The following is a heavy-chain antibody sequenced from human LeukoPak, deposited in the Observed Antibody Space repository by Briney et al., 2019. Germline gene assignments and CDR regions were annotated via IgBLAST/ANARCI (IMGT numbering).Heavy chain of an antibody. Sequence: PSETLSLTCTVSGYSISSGYYWGWIRQPPGKGLEWIGSIYHSGSTYYNPSLKSRVTISVDTSKNQFSLKLSSVTAADTAVYYCARGRYCSGGSCYQGVWGQGTLVTVSS. CDR2: IYHSGST. D-gene: IGHD2-15*01. CDR3: ARGRYCSGGSCYQGV. V-gene: IGHV4-38-2*02. CDR1: GYSISSGYY. J-gene: IGHJ4*02.